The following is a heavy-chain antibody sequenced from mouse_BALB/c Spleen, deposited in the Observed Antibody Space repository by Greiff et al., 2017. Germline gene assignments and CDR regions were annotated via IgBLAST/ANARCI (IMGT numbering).Heavy chain of an antibody. V-gene: IGHV14-3*02. CDR1: GFNIKDTY. CDR2: IDPANGNT. D-gene: IGHD6-2*01. Sequence: VQLQQSGAELVKPGASVKLSCTASGFNIKDTYMHWVKQRPEQGLEWIGRIDPANGNTKYDPKFQGKATITADTSSNTAYLQLSSLTSEDTAVLLCASIHLCGEGCAYWGRGTLDTV. CDR3: ASIHLCGEGCAY. J-gene: IGHJ3*01.